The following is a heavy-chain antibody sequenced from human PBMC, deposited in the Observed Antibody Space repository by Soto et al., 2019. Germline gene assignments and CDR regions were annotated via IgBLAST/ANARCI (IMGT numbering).Heavy chain of an antibody. CDR3: VRERVAAAGTIHYYYYGLDV. CDR2: ISYDGSNK. V-gene: IGHV3-30-3*01. J-gene: IGHJ6*02. Sequence: QVQLVESGGGVVQPGRSLRLSCAASGFTFSSYAMHWVRQAPGKGLEWVAVISYDGSNKYYADSVKGRFTISRDNSKNTLYLQINSLRAEDTAVYYCVRERVAAAGTIHYYYYGLDVWGQGTTVTVSS. D-gene: IGHD6-13*01. CDR1: GFTFSSYA.